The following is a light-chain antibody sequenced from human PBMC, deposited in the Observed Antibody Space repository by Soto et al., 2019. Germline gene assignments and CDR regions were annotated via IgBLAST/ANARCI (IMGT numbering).Light chain of an antibody. CDR3: QQYDISPWT. CDR2: DSS. J-gene: IGKJ1*01. V-gene: IGKV3-20*01. CDR1: QSLSSNF. Sequence: EIVLTPSPATLSLSPVERATLSCIASQSLSSNFLAWYQQKPGQPPRLLIYDSSTRATGFPDRFSGSGSGTDFTLTIIRLEPEDFAVYYCQQYDISPWTCGQGTKGDIK.